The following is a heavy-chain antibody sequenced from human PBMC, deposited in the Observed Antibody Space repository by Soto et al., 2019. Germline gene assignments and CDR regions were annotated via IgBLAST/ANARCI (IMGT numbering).Heavy chain of an antibody. D-gene: IGHD3-10*01. CDR2: IYYSGST. J-gene: IGHJ4*02. CDR1: GGSISSYY. Sequence: PSETLSLTCTVSGGSISSYYWSWIRQPPGKGLEWIGYIYYSGSTNYNPSLKSRVTISVDTSKNQFSLKLSSVTAADTAVYYCAREGSDYYGSGSYSHWGQGTLVTVSS. V-gene: IGHV4-59*01. CDR3: AREGSDYYGSGSYSH.